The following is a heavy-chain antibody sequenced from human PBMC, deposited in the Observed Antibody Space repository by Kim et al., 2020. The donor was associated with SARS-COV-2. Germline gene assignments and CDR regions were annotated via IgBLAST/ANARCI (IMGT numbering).Heavy chain of an antibody. J-gene: IGHJ3*02. V-gene: IGHV4-59*08. CDR1: GGSISSYY. CDR2: IYYSGST. CDR3: ARSPASRLSITMIVVVTPDDFDI. D-gene: IGHD3-22*01. Sequence: SETLSLTCTVSGGSISSYYWSWIRQPPGKGLEWIGYIYYSGSTNYNPSLKSRVTISVDTSKNQFSLKLSSVTAADTAVYYCARSPASRLSITMIVVVTPDDFDIWGQGTMVTVSS.